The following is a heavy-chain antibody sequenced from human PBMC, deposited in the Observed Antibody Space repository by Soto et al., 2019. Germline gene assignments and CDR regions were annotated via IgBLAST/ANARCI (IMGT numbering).Heavy chain of an antibody. V-gene: IGHV4-31*03. J-gene: IGHJ3*02. D-gene: IGHD3-3*01. CDR1: GGSISSGGYY. CDR3: ERGFGPSDAFDI. CDR2: IYYSGST. Sequence: QVQLQESGPGLVKPSQTLSLTCTVSGGSISSGGYYWSWIRQHPGKGLEWIGYIYYSGSTYYNPSLKSRVTRSVDTSKNQFSLKLSSVTAADTAVYYCERGFGPSDAFDIWGQGTMVTVSS.